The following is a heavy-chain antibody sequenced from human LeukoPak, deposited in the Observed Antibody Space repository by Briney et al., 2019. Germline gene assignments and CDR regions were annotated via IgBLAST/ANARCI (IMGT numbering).Heavy chain of an antibody. D-gene: IGHD3-9*01. V-gene: IGHV3-74*01. CDR2: ITNDGSST. CDR3: AGTPYYDILTGYQNWFDP. CDR1: GFTFSSYA. J-gene: IGHJ5*02. Sequence: PGGSLRLSCAASGFTFSSYAMHWVRQAPGKGLVWVPRITNDGSSTTYADSVKGRFTISRDNAKNSLYLQMNSLRDEDTAVYYCAGTPYYDILTGYQNWFDPWGQGTLVTVSS.